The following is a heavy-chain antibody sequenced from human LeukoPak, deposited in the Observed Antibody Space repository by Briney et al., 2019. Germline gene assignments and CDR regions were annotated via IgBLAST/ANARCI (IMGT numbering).Heavy chain of an antibody. CDR2: IYYSGST. Sequence: SETLSLTCTVSGGSISSGDYYWSWIRQPPGKGLEWIGYIYYSGSTYYNPSLKSRVTISVDTSKNQFSLKLSSVTAADTAAYYCARDRPYCSSTSCLGTRFDPWGQGTLVTVSS. CDR1: GGSISSGDYY. CDR3: ARDRPYCSSTSCLGTRFDP. V-gene: IGHV4-30-4*08. D-gene: IGHD2-2*01. J-gene: IGHJ5*02.